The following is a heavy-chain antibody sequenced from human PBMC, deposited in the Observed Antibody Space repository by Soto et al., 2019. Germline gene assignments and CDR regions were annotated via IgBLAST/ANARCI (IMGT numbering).Heavy chain of an antibody. CDR3: AREGGSQYCTSTACYNWFAP. J-gene: IGHJ5*02. CDR2: ISTSGSYI. V-gene: IGHV3-21*01. CDR1: GFSFSSYS. Sequence: EVQLEESGGGLVKPGGSLRLSCAASGFSFSSYSMNWVRQAPGKGLEWVSSISTSGSYIYYAGSMQGRFTISRDNAKNSVYLQMNSLRVEDTAVYYCAREGGSQYCTSTACYNWFAPWGQGTLVTVSS. D-gene: IGHD2-8*01.